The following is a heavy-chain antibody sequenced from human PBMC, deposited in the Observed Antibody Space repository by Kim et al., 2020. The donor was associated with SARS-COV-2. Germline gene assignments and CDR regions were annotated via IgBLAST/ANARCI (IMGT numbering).Heavy chain of an antibody. D-gene: IGHD3-10*01. CDR3: VKGLRYFDY. CDR2: GGT. J-gene: IGHJ4*02. V-gene: IGHV3-23*01. Sequence: GGTNYAESVEGRFTISRDDSKNYLYLQMNSLRADDTAVYYCVKGLRYFDYWGQGSLVTVSS.